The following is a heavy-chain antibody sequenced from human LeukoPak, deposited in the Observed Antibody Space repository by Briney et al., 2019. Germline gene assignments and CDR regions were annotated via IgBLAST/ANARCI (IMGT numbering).Heavy chain of an antibody. Sequence: GGSLRLSCAASGFTFSSYWMSWVRQAPGKGLEWVANIKQDGSEKYYVDSVKGRFTISRDNAKNSLYLQMNSLRAEDTAVYYCARDIPRWHTWKDIVVVPAAFDYWGQGTLVTVSS. V-gene: IGHV3-7*01. CDR3: ARDIPRWHTWKDIVVVPAAFDY. CDR2: IKQDGSEK. J-gene: IGHJ4*02. D-gene: IGHD2-2*01. CDR1: GFTFSSYW.